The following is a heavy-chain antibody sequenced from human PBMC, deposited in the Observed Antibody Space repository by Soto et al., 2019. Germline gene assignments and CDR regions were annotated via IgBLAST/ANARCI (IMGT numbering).Heavy chain of an antibody. V-gene: IGHV1-2*02. CDR3: ARDSRLTMVRGVTAYFDY. D-gene: IGHD3-10*01. Sequence: GASVKVSCKASGYTFTGYYMHWVRQAPGQGLEWMGWINPNSGGTNYAQKFQGRVTMTRDTSISTAYMELSRLRSDDTAVYYCARDSRLTMVRGVTAYFDYWGQGTLVTVSS. CDR2: INPNSGGT. CDR1: GYTFTGYY. J-gene: IGHJ4*02.